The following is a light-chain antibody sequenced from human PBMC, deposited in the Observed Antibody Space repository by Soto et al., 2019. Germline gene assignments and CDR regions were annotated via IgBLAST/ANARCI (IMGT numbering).Light chain of an antibody. Sequence: DIQMTQPPSSLSASVGDRVTITCRASHSISSYLNWYQQKPGEAPKLLIYAASSLQSGVPSRCSGRGFGPDFTLTIRSLLAEDFATYYCQQFRTFGQGTRLEIK. CDR2: AAS. CDR3: QQFRT. V-gene: IGKV1-39*01. J-gene: IGKJ5*01. CDR1: HSISSY.